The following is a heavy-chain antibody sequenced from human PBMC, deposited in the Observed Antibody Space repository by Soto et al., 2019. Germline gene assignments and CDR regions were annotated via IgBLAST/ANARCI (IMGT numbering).Heavy chain of an antibody. V-gene: IGHV5-51*01. Sequence: GASLKISCKASGGRVSRYWIGWVRQKTGKGLEWMGIIDPRDSETRYSPSFQGQVTISVDKFINTAYLQWSSLKASDTAMYYCAAASTNYYYYSGMDAWVQGTTVTVSS. J-gene: IGHJ6*02. D-gene: IGHD2-15*01. CDR1: GGRVSRYW. CDR2: IDPRDSET. CDR3: AAASTNYYYYSGMDA.